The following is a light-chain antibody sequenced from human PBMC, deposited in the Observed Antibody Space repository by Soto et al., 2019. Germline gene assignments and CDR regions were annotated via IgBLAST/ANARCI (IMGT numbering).Light chain of an antibody. V-gene: IGKV3-20*01. CDR1: QSVSSSY. CDR2: DAS. J-gene: IGKJ5*01. Sequence: IVLTHSPGARALSPGGRATLSCRASQSVSSSYLAWYQQKVGRAPRLLIYDASTRATGIPARFSGSGSGTEFTLTISSLQPDDSATYYCQEYNSDSITFGQGTQLEIK. CDR3: QEYNSDSIT.